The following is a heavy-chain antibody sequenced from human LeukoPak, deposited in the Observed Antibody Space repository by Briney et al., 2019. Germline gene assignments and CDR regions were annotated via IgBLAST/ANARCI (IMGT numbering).Heavy chain of an antibody. D-gene: IGHD5-12*01. CDR2: INPNSGGT. J-gene: IGHJ3*02. Sequence: ASVKVSCKASGYTFTSYDINWVRQATGQGLEWMGWINPNSGGTNYAQKFQGRVTMTRDTSISTAYMELSRLRSDDTAVYYCASDGSMGAFDIWGQGTMVTVSS. V-gene: IGHV1-2*02. CDR3: ASDGSMGAFDI. CDR1: GYTFTSYD.